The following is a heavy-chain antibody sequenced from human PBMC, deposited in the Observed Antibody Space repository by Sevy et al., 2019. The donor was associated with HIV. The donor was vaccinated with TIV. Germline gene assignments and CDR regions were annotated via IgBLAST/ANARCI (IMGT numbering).Heavy chain of an antibody. D-gene: IGHD5-12*01. CDR2: ISSSGSTI. CDR3: ARDSSGYSGYDHFDY. CDR1: GFTFSDYY. Sequence: GGSPRLSCAASGFTFSDYYMSWIRQAPGKGLEWVSYISSSGSTIYYADSVKGRFTISRDNAKNSLYLQMNSLRAEDTAVYYCARDSSGYSGYDHFDYWGQGTLVTVSS. J-gene: IGHJ4*02. V-gene: IGHV3-11*01.